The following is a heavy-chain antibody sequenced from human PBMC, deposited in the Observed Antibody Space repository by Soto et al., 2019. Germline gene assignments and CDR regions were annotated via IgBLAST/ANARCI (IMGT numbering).Heavy chain of an antibody. CDR3: ARLKAPATMVVDAFDI. Sequence: GESLKISCKGSGYTFTNYWIAWVRQMPGKGLEWMGIIYPGDPDTRYSPSFQGQVTISADKSISTAYLQWSSLQASDTAMYYCARLKAPATMVVDAFDIWGQGTVVTVSS. V-gene: IGHV5-51*01. D-gene: IGHD2-15*01. CDR1: GYTFTNYW. J-gene: IGHJ3*02. CDR2: IYPGDPDT.